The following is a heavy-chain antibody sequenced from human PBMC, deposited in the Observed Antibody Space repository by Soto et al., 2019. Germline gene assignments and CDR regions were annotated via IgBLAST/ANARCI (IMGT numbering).Heavy chain of an antibody. Sequence: SETLSLTCTVSGGSISSYYWSWIRQPPGKGLEWIGYIYYSGSTNYNPSLKSRVTISVDTSKNQFSLKLSSVTAADTAVYYCARQAADCTNGVCYPAGWFDPWGQGTLVTVSS. D-gene: IGHD2-8*01. J-gene: IGHJ5*02. CDR2: IYYSGST. CDR1: GGSISSYY. V-gene: IGHV4-59*01. CDR3: ARQAADCTNGVCYPAGWFDP.